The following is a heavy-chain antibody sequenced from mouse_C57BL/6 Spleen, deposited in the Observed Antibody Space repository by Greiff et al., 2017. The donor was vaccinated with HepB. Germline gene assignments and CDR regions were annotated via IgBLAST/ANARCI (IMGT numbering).Heavy chain of an antibody. Sequence: VQLQQSGTVLARPGASVKMSCKTSGYTFTSYWMHWVKQRPGQGLEWIGAIYPGNSDTSYNQKFKGKAKLTAVTSASTAYMELHSLTSEDSAVYFCARLGDYDWGFAYWGQGTLVTVSA. D-gene: IGHD2-4*01. CDR3: ARLGDYDWGFAY. V-gene: IGHV1-5*01. CDR2: IYPGNSDT. CDR1: GYTFTSYW. J-gene: IGHJ3*01.